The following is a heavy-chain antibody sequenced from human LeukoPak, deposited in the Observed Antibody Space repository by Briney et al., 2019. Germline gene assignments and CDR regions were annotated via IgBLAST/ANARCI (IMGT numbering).Heavy chain of an antibody. J-gene: IGHJ4*02. CDR1: GFTFSNAW. CDR3: AKEYDSGGYGAYFDY. D-gene: IGHD3-10*01. V-gene: IGHV3-30*18. Sequence: GGSLRLSCAASGFTFSNAWMSWVRQAPGKGLEWVAVISSDGGTKYYADSVKGRFTLSRDNSRNTLDLQMNSLGPEDTAVYYCAKEYDSGGYGAYFDYWGQGTLVTVSS. CDR2: ISSDGGTK.